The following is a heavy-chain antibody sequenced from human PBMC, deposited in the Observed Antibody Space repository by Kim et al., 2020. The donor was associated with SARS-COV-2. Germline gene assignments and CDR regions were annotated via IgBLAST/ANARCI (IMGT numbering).Heavy chain of an antibody. V-gene: IGHV3-21*01. Sequence: YIYYPASLKGRFTISRDNAKNSMYLQMNSLRAGDTAVYYCTRLGRGFDYWGQGTLVTVSS. D-gene: IGHD3-10*01. CDR3: TRLGRGFDY. CDR2: YI. J-gene: IGHJ4*02.